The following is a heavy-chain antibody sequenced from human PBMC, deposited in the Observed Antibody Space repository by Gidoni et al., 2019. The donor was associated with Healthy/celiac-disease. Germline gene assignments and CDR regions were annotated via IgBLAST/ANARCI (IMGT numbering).Heavy chain of an antibody. V-gene: IGHV3-48*02. CDR3: ARVSLFPDIVVVPAAKTGYYGMDV. D-gene: IGHD2-2*01. Sequence: EVQLVEPGGGLVQPGGSLRLSCAASGFTFSSSSMHWVRQAPGKGLEWVSYISSSSSTIYYADSVKGRFTISRDNAKNSLYLQMNSLRDEDTAVYYCARVSLFPDIVVVPAAKTGYYGMDVWGQGTTVTVSS. CDR1: GFTFSSSS. CDR2: ISSSSSTI. J-gene: IGHJ6*02.